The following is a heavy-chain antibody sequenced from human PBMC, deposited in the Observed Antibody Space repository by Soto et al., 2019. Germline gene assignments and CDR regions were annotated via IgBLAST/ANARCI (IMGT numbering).Heavy chain of an antibody. CDR1: GGTLNNYA. D-gene: IGHD3-3*01. CDR2: ILPVSAPP. V-gene: IGHV1-69*13. Sequence: GASVKVSCKASGGTLNNYAINWVRQAPGQGLEWMGGILPVSAPPDYAQKFQGRVSITADHSTSTVYMELSPLKSDDTAVYFCATDSNYDVSNSFWGQGTLVTVSS. CDR3: ATDSNYDVSNSF. J-gene: IGHJ4*02.